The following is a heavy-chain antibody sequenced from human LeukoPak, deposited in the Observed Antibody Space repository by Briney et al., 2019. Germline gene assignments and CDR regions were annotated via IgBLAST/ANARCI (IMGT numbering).Heavy chain of an antibody. CDR3: ARGGSWYVLDY. V-gene: IGHV4-61*02. CDR1: GGSISSGSYY. Sequence: SETLSLTCTVSGGSISSGSYYWSWIRQPAGKGLEWIGRIYTSGSTNYNPSLKSRVTMSVDTSKNQFSLKLSSVTAADTAVYYCARGGSWYVLDYWGQGTLVTVSS. J-gene: IGHJ4*02. D-gene: IGHD6-13*01. CDR2: IYTSGST.